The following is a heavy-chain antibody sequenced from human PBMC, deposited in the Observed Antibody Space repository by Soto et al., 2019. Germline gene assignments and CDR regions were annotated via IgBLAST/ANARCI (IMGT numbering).Heavy chain of an antibody. V-gene: IGHV3-23*01. CDR1: GFTFSSYA. J-gene: IGHJ4*02. Sequence: GGSLRLSCAASGFTFSSYAMSWVRQVPGKGLEWVSAISDRGGSTYYADSVKGRFTISRDNSKNTLYLQMNSLRAEDTAVYYCAKVGRHDYGDYPLLDYWGQGTLVTVSS. D-gene: IGHD4-17*01. CDR3: AKVGRHDYGDYPLLDY. CDR2: ISDRGGST.